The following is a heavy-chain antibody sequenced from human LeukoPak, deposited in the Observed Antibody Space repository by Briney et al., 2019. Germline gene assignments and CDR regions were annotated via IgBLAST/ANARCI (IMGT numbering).Heavy chain of an antibody. CDR3: AKYRGDHGYAAFDI. V-gene: IGHV3-23*01. Sequence: GGSLRLSCGGSGFTFSSYAMTWVRQAPGKGLEWVSTMTSGDNTYYADSVKGRFTISRDNSKNTLYLQMSSLRDEDTAVYYCAKYRGDHGYAAFDIWGQGTMVTVSS. CDR2: MTSGDNT. D-gene: IGHD2-8*01. J-gene: IGHJ3*02. CDR1: GFTFSSYA.